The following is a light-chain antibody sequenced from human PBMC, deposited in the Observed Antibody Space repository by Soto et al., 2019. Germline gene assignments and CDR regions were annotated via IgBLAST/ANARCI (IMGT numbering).Light chain of an antibody. CDR2: EVS. CDR3: SSSAGTNNLV. Sequence: QSVLTQPPSASVSPGQSVTISCTGTSSDVGGYNFVSWYQQHPGKAPRVLIYEVSERPSGVPDRFSGSKSGNTASLTVSGLQAEDEADYYCSSSAGTNNLVFGTGTKVTVL. J-gene: IGLJ1*01. CDR1: SSDVGGYNF. V-gene: IGLV2-8*01.